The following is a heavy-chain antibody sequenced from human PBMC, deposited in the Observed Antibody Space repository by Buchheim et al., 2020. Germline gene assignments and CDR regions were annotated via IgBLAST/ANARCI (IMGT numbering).Heavy chain of an antibody. CDR3: ARGAVAGYYFDY. D-gene: IGHD6-19*01. CDR2: IYYSGST. V-gene: IGHV4-59*01. CDR1: GGSISSYY. J-gene: IGHJ4*02. Sequence: QVQLQESGPGLVKPSETLSLTCTVSGGSISSYYWSWIRQPPGKGLEWIGYIYYSGSTNYNPSLKSRVTISVDTSKNQSSLKLSSMTAADTAVYYCARGAVAGYYFDYWGQGTL.